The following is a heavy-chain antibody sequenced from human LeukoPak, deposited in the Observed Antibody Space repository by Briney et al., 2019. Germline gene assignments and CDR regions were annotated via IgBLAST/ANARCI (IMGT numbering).Heavy chain of an antibody. Sequence: ASVKVSFKTSGYMYRRCAISWVRQPASQGVEGMAGMTVQNAYTNYARNFKGRVTMTTDTSKSTAYMELRSLRSDDTAVYYCARVECSSTTCYDDYWGQGTLVIVSS. CDR1: GYMYRRCA. J-gene: IGHJ4*02. CDR3: ARVECSSTTCYDDY. V-gene: IGHV1-18*01. CDR2: MTVQNAYT. D-gene: IGHD2-2*01.